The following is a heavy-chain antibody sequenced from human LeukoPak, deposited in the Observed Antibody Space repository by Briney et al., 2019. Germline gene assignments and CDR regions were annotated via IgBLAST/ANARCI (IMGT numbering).Heavy chain of an antibody. Sequence: SETLSLTCTLSSDSISSGGYYWRWIRQHPGKGLVWIGYIYYSGSTYYNPCVKSRVNISVDTSKNQFSLKLSSVTAADTAVYYCARVSPIAVAGSSYYYAMDVWGQGTTVTVSS. CDR1: SDSISSGGYY. D-gene: IGHD6-19*01. CDR2: IYYSGST. V-gene: IGHV4-31*03. J-gene: IGHJ6*02. CDR3: ARVSPIAVAGSSYYYAMDV.